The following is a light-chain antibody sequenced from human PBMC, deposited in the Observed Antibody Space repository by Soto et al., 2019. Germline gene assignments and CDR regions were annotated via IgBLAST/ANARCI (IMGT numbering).Light chain of an antibody. Sequence: QSVLTQPPSASGTPGQRVTLSCSGRSSNIGSNTVNWYQHLPGTAPKPLIYNNNQRPSGVPDRFSGSKSGTSASLAISGLQSEDEADYFCAAWDDSLSGPVFGGGTKVTVL. CDR1: SSNIGSNT. J-gene: IGLJ3*02. CDR2: NNN. CDR3: AAWDDSLSGPV. V-gene: IGLV1-44*01.